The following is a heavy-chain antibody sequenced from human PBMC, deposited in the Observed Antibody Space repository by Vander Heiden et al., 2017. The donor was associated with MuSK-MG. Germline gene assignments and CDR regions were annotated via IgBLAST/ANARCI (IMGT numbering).Heavy chain of an antibody. V-gene: IGHV1-69*01. CDR3: ASLPPVYDSSGYRGDYFDY. Sequence: QVQLVQSGAEVKTPGSSVKVSCKASGGTFSSYAISWVRQAPGQGLEWMGGIIPIFGTANYAQKFQGRVTITADESTSTAYMELSSLRSEDTAVYYCASLPPVYDSSGYRGDYFDYWGQGTLVTVSS. J-gene: IGHJ4*02. CDR2: IIPIFGTA. D-gene: IGHD3-22*01. CDR1: GGTFSSYA.